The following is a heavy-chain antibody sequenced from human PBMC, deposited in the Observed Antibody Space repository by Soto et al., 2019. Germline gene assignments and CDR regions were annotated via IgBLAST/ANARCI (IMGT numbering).Heavy chain of an antibody. D-gene: IGHD3-16*02. CDR1: GGYISGSDYY. V-gene: IGHV4-39*01. Sequence: PSETLSLTCSVSGGYISGSDYYWGWIRQSPGKGLEWIGSIYHTGETYYKSSLKSRISISVDTSKNQFYLQLRSLTAADTAVYYCASKGYRNWGQGIQVTDS. CDR2: IYHTGET. J-gene: IGHJ1*01. CDR3: ASKGYRN.